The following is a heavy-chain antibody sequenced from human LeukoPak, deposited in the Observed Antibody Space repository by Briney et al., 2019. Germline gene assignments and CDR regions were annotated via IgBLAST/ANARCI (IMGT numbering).Heavy chain of an antibody. Sequence: GGSLRLSCAASGFTFSSYGMHWVRQAPGKGREWVAGISYDGSNKYYADSVKGRFTISRDNSKNTLYLQMNSLRAEDTAVYYCVGLFDIWGQGTMVTVSS. CDR2: ISYDGSNK. CDR1: GFTFSSYG. CDR3: VGLFDI. V-gene: IGHV3-30*03. J-gene: IGHJ3*02.